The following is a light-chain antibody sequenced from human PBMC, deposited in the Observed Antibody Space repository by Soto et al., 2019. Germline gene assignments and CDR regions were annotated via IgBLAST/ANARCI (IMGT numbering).Light chain of an antibody. CDR2: GAS. CDR3: QQYGGSRWT. CDR1: PSVSSTY. V-gene: IGKV3-20*01. Sequence: EIVLTQSPGTLSLSPGERATLSCRASPSVSSTYLAWYQQKPGQSPRLLIYGASNRATGIPDRFSGSGSGTDFTLTISRLEPEDFAVYYCQQYGGSRWTFGKGTRV. J-gene: IGKJ1*01.